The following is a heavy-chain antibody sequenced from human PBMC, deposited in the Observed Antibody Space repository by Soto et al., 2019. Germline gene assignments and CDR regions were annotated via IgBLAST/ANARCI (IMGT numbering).Heavy chain of an antibody. D-gene: IGHD5-18*01. CDR2: IYYSGST. J-gene: IGHJ6*02. CDR1: GGSVSSGSYY. Sequence: QVQLQESGPGLVKPSETLSLTCTVSGGSVSSGSYYWSWIRQPPGKGLEWIGYIYYSGSTNYNPSLKSRVTISVDTSKNQFSLKLSSVTAADTAVYYCARVSLGYGFIRYGMDVWGQGTTVTVSS. V-gene: IGHV4-61*01. CDR3: ARVSLGYGFIRYGMDV.